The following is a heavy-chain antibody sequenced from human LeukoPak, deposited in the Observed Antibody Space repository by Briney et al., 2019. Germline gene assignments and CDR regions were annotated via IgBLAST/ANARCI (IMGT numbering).Heavy chain of an antibody. CDR3: ARGGNWNDVFDP. CDR1: GGSISSGGYS. J-gene: IGHJ5*02. V-gene: IGHV4-30-2*01. D-gene: IGHD1-20*01. Sequence: SETLSLTCAVSGGSISSGGYSWSWIRQPPGKGLEWIGYIYHSGSTYYNPSLKSRVTISVDRSKNQFSLKLSSVTAADTAVYYCARGGNWNDVFDPWGQETLVTVSS. CDR2: IYHSGST.